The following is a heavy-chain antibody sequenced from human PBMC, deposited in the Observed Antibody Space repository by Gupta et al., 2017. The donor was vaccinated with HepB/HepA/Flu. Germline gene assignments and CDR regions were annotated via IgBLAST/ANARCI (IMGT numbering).Heavy chain of an antibody. Sequence: EVQLLESGGGLVQPGGSLRLSCAASGFTFSSYPMSWVRQAPEKGLGWVSVISTSGGSTYYADSVKGRFTISRDNSKNTLYLQMNNLRPEDTAVYYCAKVADNGPHYYYAMDGWGQGTTVT. V-gene: IGHV3-23*01. CDR2: ISTSGGST. CDR1: GFTFSSYP. D-gene: IGHD1-14*01. CDR3: AKVADNGPHYYYAMDG. J-gene: IGHJ6*02.